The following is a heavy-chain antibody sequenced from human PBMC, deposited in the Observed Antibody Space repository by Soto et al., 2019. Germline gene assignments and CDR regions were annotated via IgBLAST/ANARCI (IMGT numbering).Heavy chain of an antibody. V-gene: IGHV1-8*01. CDR2: MNPNSGNT. J-gene: IGHJ4*02. CDR3: TREKSGSYDY. D-gene: IGHD3-3*01. CDR1: GYTFTSYD. Sequence: QVQLVQSGAEVKKPGASVKVSCKASGYTFTSYDINWVRQATGQGLEWMGWMNPNSGNTSYAQKFQGRVTMTRNTSISTAYMELRSLTSEDTAVYFCTREKSGSYDYWGQGTLVTVSS.